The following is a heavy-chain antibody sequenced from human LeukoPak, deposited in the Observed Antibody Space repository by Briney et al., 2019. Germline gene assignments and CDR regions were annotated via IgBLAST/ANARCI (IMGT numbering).Heavy chain of an antibody. CDR1: GFTFSSNA. CDR3: AKAREASRLRYGMDV. CDR2: SNDKGDYT. V-gene: IGHV3-23*01. J-gene: IGHJ6*02. D-gene: IGHD3-16*01. Sequence: PGGSLRLSCAASGFTFSSNATNWVRQAPGKGLEWVSGSNDKGDYTYYADSVRGRFTISRDNSKNMLYLQMNSLRVEDTALYYCAKAREASRLRYGMDVWGQGTTVTVSS.